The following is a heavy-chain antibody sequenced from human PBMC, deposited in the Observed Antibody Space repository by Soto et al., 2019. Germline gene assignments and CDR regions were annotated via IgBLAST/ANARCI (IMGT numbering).Heavy chain of an antibody. Sequence: GGSLRLSCAASGFTFSSYAMHWVRQAPGKGLEWVAVISYDGSNKYYADSVKGRFTISRDNSKNTLYLQMNSLRAEDTAVYYCARDLLGSFDYSNYLRGQGTLVTVSS. CDR3: ARDLLGSFDYSNYL. J-gene: IGHJ4*02. V-gene: IGHV3-30-3*01. CDR1: GFTFSSYA. CDR2: ISYDGSNK. D-gene: IGHD4-4*01.